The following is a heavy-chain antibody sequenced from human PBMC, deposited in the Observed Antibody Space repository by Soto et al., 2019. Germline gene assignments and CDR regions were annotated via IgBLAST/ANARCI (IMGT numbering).Heavy chain of an antibody. CDR3: ARDSNYGSRRRYFEAFDI. CDR2: IKQDGSDK. V-gene: IGHV3-7*01. J-gene: IGHJ3*02. Sequence: EVQLVESGGGLVQPGTSLRLSCEASGFTFRSYWMTWVRQAPGKGLEWVANIKQDGSDKFYVDSVKGRFTISRDNAKNSLFLRMNSQRADDTAVSYCARDSNYGSRRRYFEAFDIWGQGTMVIVSS. CDR1: GFTFRSYW. D-gene: IGHD3-10*01.